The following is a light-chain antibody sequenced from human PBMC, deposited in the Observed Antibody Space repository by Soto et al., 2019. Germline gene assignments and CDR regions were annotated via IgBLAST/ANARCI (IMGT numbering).Light chain of an antibody. CDR1: QSVLYSSNNKNH. V-gene: IGKV4-1*01. CDR3: QQYYSTPELT. Sequence: DIVLTQSPDSLAVSLGERATINCKSSQSVLYSSNNKNHLAWYQQKPGQPPKLLIYWASTRESGVPDRFSGSGSGTDFTLTISSLQAEDVAVYYCQQYYSTPELTFGGGTKVEIK. J-gene: IGKJ4*01. CDR2: WAS.